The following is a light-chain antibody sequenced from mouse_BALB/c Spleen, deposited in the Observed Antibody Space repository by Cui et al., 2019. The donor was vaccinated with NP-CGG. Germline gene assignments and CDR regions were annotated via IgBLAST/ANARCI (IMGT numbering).Light chain of an antibody. Sequence: QAVVSQEPALTNSPGETDTLICRTNTGTEITKNNANWFQEKPDHLFTGLKGGTNNRAPGVPANFSGSLIGDKAALTITGAQTEDEAIYFPIIFGSGTKVTVL. CDR2: GTN. CDR3: II. V-gene: IGLV1*01. CDR1: TGTEITKNN. J-gene: IGLJ3*01.